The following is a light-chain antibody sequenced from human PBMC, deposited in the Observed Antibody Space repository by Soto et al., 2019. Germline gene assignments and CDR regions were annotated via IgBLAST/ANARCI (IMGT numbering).Light chain of an antibody. CDR3: SSYTTSNARQIV. CDR2: DVT. J-gene: IGLJ1*01. CDR1: SSDLGGYNY. V-gene: IGLV2-14*03. Sequence: QSALTQPASVSGSPGQSITISCTGTSSDLGGYNYVSWYQHHPGKAPKLIIYDVTNRPSVVSNPFSGSKSGNTASLTISGLQPEDEADYYCSSYTTSNARQIVFGTGTKVTVL.